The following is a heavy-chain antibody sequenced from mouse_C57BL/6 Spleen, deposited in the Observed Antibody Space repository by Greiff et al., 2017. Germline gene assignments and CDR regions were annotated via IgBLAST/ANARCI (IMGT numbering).Heavy chain of an antibody. J-gene: IGHJ4*01. D-gene: IGHD2-10*02. Sequence: EVQLVESGGGLVQPKGSLKLSCAASGFSFNTYAMNWVRQAPGKGLEWVARIRSKSNNYATYYADSVKDRFTISRDDSESMLYLQMNNLKTEDTAMYYCVRHESPYGNYAMDYWGQGTSVTVSS. V-gene: IGHV10-1*01. CDR1: GFSFNTYA. CDR2: IRSKSNNYAT. CDR3: VRHESPYGNYAMDY.